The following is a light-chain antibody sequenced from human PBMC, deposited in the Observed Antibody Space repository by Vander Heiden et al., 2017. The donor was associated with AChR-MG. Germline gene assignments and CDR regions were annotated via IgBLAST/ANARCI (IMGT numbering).Light chain of an antibody. CDR1: QNINIW. V-gene: IGKV1-12*02. Sequence: DIQLTQSPSSVSASVGDRVTITCRASQNINIWLAWYQQKPGKAPRLLIYTATSLQSGVPSRFSGSGYGTDFTLTISSLQPEDFATYYCQQVNNFLLLTFGGGTKVEI. CDR3: QQVNNFLLLT. CDR2: TAT. J-gene: IGKJ4*01.